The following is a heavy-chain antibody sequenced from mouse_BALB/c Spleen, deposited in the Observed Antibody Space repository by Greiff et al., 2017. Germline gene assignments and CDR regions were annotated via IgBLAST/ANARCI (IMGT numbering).Heavy chain of an antibody. CDR3: NAVYDDYDVGFAY. Sequence: EVKLMESGAELVRPGASVKLSCTASGFNFKDYYMHWVKQRPEQGLEWIGWIDPENGDTEYAPKFRGKATMTADTSSNTAYLQLSSLTSEDTAVYYCNAVYDDYDVGFAYWGQGTLVTVSA. J-gene: IGHJ3*01. D-gene: IGHD2-4*01. V-gene: IGHV14-4*02. CDR1: GFNFKDYY. CDR2: IDPENGDT.